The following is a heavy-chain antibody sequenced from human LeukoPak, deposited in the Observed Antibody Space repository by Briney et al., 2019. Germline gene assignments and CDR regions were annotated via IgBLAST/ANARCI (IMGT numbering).Heavy chain of an antibody. CDR1: GGSISSSSYY. CDR2: IYYSGST. CDR3: ARRITFFGVVITAHFDY. Sequence: SETLSLTCTVSGGSISSSSYYWGWIRQPPGKGLEWIGSIYYSGSTYYNPSLKSRVTISVDTSKNQFSLKLSSVTAADTAVYYCARRITFFGVVITAHFDYWGQGTLVTDSS. V-gene: IGHV4-39*01. J-gene: IGHJ4*02. D-gene: IGHD3-3*01.